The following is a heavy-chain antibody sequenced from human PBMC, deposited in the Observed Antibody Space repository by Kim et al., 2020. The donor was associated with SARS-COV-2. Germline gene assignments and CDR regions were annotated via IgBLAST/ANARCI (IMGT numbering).Heavy chain of an antibody. CDR1: GESLSDYS. V-gene: IGHV4-34*01. Sequence: SETLSLTCTVDGESLSDYSWSWIRQPPGKGLEWIGEVYNRGYTNYNPSLKSRVSVSVDTSRNQFSLKLNSVTAADTAIYFCAGPRDLYWYFDLWGRGTLVNVSS. J-gene: IGHJ2*01. CDR3: AGPRDLYWYFDL. CDR2: VYNRGYT.